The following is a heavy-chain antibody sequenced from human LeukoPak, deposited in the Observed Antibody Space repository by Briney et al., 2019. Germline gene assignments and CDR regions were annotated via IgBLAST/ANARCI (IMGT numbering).Heavy chain of an antibody. CDR1: GYTFTSYD. V-gene: IGHV1-18*01. J-gene: IGHJ4*02. Sequence: GASVRVSCKASGYTFTSYDINWVRQAPGQGLEWMGWISAYNGNTNYAQKLQGRVTMTTDTSTSTAYMELRSLRSDDTAVYYCARVGGAAGTGYFDYWGQGTLVTVSS. D-gene: IGHD6-13*01. CDR3: ARVGGAAGTGYFDY. CDR2: ISAYNGNT.